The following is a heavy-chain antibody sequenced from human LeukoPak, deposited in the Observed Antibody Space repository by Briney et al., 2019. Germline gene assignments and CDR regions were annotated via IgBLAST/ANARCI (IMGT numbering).Heavy chain of an antibody. V-gene: IGHV3-11*05. CDR3: ARERLGELSYHDY. CDR1: GXTFSDHY. D-gene: IGHD3-16*02. Sequence: GGSLRLSCAASGXTFSDHYMSWIRQAPGKGREWVSYISSSSSYINYADSVKSRFTISRDNAKNSLYLQMNSLRADDTAVYYCARERLGELSYHDYWGQGTLVTVSS. J-gene: IGHJ4*02. CDR2: ISSSSSYI.